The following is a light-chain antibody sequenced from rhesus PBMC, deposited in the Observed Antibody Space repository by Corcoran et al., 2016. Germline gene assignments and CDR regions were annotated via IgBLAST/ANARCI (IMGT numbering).Light chain of an antibody. Sequence: QAGLTQPPSVSKGLTQTATLTCTGDANNVGNSGAVWLQQHQGHPPKLLSYRNNRRPSGVSERFSASLSGYTASLTITGVQPEDEADYYCSPWDRSLSAYIFGPGTRLTVL. CDR1: ANNVGNSG. CDR3: SPWDRSLSAYI. CDR2: RNN. V-gene: IGLV10-114*01. J-gene: IGLJ1*01.